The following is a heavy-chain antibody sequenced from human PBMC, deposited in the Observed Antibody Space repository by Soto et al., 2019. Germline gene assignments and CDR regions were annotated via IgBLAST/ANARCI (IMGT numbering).Heavy chain of an antibody. CDR2: ISSSSSYI. CDR3: ARDPPGIAVARTGY. Sequence: GGSLRLSCAASGFTFSSYSMNWVRQAPGKGLEWVSSISSSSSYIYYADSVKGRFTISRDNAKNSLYLQMNSLRAEDTAVYYCARDPPGIAVARTGYWGQGTLVTVSS. J-gene: IGHJ4*02. V-gene: IGHV3-21*01. D-gene: IGHD6-19*01. CDR1: GFTFSSYS.